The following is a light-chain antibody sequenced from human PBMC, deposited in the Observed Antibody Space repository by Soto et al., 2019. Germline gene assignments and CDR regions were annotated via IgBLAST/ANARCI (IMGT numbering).Light chain of an antibody. CDR1: SSNIENNY. CDR2: ENN. Sequence: QSVLTQPPSVSAAPGQRVTISCSGSSSNIENNYVSWYRQLPGTAPKLLIYENNKRPSGIPDRFSGSKSGTSATLGITGLETGDVSDYYCATWDSSLSGGVFGTGTNVTVL. J-gene: IGLJ1*01. V-gene: IGLV1-51*02. CDR3: ATWDSSLSGGV.